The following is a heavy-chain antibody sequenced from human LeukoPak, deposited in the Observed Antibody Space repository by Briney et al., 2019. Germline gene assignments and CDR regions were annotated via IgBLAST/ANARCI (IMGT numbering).Heavy chain of an antibody. V-gene: IGHV4-59*01. CDR2: IYYSGST. CDR3: ARVPYGSGVNWFDP. Sequence: TSETLSLTCTVSGGSISSYYWSWLRQPPGQGREGIGYIYYSGSTNYNPSLRSRVTVSVDTSRNQFSLKLTSVTAADSAVYYCARVPYGSGVNWFDPWGQGTLVTVSS. CDR1: GGSISSYY. J-gene: IGHJ5*02. D-gene: IGHD3-10*01.